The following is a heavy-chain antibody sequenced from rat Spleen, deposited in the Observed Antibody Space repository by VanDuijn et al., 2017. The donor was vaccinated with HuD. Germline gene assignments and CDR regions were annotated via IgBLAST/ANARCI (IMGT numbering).Heavy chain of an antibody. J-gene: IGHJ3*01. CDR3: ARDRTYYGYSPFAY. CDR2: ISSGGTT. D-gene: IGHD1-9*01. CDR1: GFSLSSYG. V-gene: IGHV2S8*01. Sequence: QVQLKESGPGLVQPSQTLSLTCTVSGFSLSSYGVIWVRQPPGKGLEWIAAISSGGTTYYNSPLRSRLTINRDTSKSQVFLKMNSLQTEDTATYYCARDRTYYGYSPFAYWGQGTLVTVSS.